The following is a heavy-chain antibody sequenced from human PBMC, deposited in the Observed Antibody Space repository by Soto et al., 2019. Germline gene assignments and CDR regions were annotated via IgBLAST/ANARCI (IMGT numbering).Heavy chain of an antibody. CDR3: ARAVRSGGSP. D-gene: IGHD2-15*01. CDR1: GGSFSGYY. CDR2: INHSGST. J-gene: IGHJ5*02. V-gene: IGHV4-34*01. Sequence: SETLSLTCAVYGGSFSGYYWSWIRQPPGKGLEWIGEINHSGSTNYNPSLKSRVTISVDTSKNQFSLKLSSVTAADTAVYYCARAVRSGGSPWGQGTLVTVSS.